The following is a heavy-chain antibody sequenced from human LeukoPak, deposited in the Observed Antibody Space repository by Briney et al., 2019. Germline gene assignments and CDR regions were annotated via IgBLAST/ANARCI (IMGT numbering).Heavy chain of an antibody. J-gene: IGHJ6*02. Sequence: GGSLRLSCAASGFTVSGNYMSWVRQAPGKGLEWVSVIYSGGSTYYVDSVKGRFTISRDNSKNTLYLQMNSLRAEDTAVYYCAREPRGSSCHVGHYYYGMDVWGQGTTVTVSS. CDR3: AREPRGSSCHVGHYYYGMDV. CDR2: IYSGGST. V-gene: IGHV3-66*01. D-gene: IGHD6-13*01. CDR1: GFTVSGNY.